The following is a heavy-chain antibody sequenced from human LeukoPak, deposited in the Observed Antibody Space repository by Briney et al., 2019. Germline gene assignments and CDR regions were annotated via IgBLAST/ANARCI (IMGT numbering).Heavy chain of an antibody. CDR2: ISYDGSNK. D-gene: IGHD4-17*01. V-gene: IGHV3-30*04. CDR1: GFTFSSYA. CDR3: ARDRWDYGDYGWFDP. Sequence: GGSLRLSCAASGFTFSSYAMHWVRQAPGKGLEWVAVISYDGSNKYYADSVKGRFTISRDNSKNTLYLQMNSLRAEDTAVYYCARDRWDYGDYGWFDPWGQGTLVTVSS. J-gene: IGHJ5*02.